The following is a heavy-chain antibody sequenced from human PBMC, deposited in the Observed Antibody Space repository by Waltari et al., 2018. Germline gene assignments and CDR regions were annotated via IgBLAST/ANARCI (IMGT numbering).Heavy chain of an antibody. CDR2: IHISGRI. J-gene: IGHJ5*02. Sequence: QVQLQESGPGLVRPSETLSLTCTVSGGSISDFYWTWIRQPAGTGLEWIGRIHISGRIDYHPSLRSRVSMSVETSKNQFSRKLSSIIAADTAVDYCARDYGQDWFDPWGQGTLVTVSS. D-gene: IGHD3-10*01. CDR3: ARDYGQDWFDP. CDR1: GGSISDFY. V-gene: IGHV4-4*07.